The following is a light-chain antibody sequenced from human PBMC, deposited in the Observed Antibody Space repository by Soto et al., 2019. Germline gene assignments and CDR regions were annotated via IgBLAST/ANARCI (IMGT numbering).Light chain of an antibody. CDR1: QSVSSSY. V-gene: IGKV3-20*01. CDR2: GAS. CDR3: QQYGSSSWT. Sequence: EIVLTQSPGTLSLSPGERATLSCRASQSVSSSYLAWYQQKPGQAPRLLIYGASNRATGIPDRFSGSGSGTDFTLTISRLEPEDFAVYYCQQYGSSSWTFGQGTKGEIK. J-gene: IGKJ1*01.